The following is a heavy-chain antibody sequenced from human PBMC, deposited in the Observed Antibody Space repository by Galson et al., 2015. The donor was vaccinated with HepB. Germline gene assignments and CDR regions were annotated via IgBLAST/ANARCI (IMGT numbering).Heavy chain of an antibody. Sequence: SLRLSCADSEFTFSSYWMTWVRQAPGKGLEWVANINQDGSEKNFVDSVKGRFTISRDNAKNSLYLQMNSLTDEDTAVYYCARERDCSSSSCYELDYWGQGTLVTVSS. CDR1: EFTFSSYW. J-gene: IGHJ4*02. CDR2: INQDGSEK. CDR3: ARERDCSSSSCYELDY. V-gene: IGHV3-7*01. D-gene: IGHD2-2*01.